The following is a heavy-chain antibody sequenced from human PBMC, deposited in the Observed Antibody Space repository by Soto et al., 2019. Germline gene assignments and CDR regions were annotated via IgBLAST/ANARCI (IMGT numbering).Heavy chain of an antibody. V-gene: IGHV4-59*08. CDR1: GGSISSYY. CDR2: IYYSGST. Sequence: QVQLQESGPGLVKPSETLSLTCTVSGGSISSYYWTWIRQPPGKGLEWIGYIYYSGSTNYNPSLKSRVTISVDTSKTQFSLQLSSVTAADTAVYYCARRPGFGHAFDIWGQGTVVTVSS. CDR3: ARRPGFGHAFDI. D-gene: IGHD3-10*01. J-gene: IGHJ3*02.